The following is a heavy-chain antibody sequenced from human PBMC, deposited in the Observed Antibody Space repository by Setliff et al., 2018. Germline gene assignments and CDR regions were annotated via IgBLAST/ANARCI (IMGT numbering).Heavy chain of an antibody. CDR1: GYTFSSYA. CDR3: ARRPRAVYGSGRRNWFLDY. CDR2: ISVYSGNT. D-gene: IGHD3-10*01. Sequence: ASVKVSCKASGYTFSSYAISWVRQAPGQGLEWLGWISVYSGNTDYAQNFQGRVTMTADTSTSTAYMELRSLTSDDAAVYYCARRPRAVYGSGRRNWFLDYWGQGTLVTVS. V-gene: IGHV1-18*01. J-gene: IGHJ4*02.